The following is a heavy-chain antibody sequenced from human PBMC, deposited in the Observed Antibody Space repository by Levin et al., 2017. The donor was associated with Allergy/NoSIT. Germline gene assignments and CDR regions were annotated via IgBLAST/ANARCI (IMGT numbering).Heavy chain of an antibody. CDR2: IYPSGSST. V-gene: IGHV1-46*01. Sequence: AGESLKISCKASGYTFTRYYMHWVRQAPGQGLEWVGIIYPSGSSTSYAQKFQGRVTMTRDTSTSTVYMELSSLRSEDTAVYYCARDGYCTGGVCPLDYWGQGTLVTVSS. CDR3: ARDGYCTGGVCPLDY. J-gene: IGHJ4*02. D-gene: IGHD2-8*02. CDR1: GYTFTRYY.